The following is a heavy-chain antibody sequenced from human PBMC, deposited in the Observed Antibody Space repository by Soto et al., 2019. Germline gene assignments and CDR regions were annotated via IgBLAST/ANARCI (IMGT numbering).Heavy chain of an antibody. CDR2: IKSEKDGGTT. D-gene: IGHD3-10*01. Sequence: EEQLVESGGGLVKPGGSLRLSCAASGFAFNTAWMSWVRQAPGKGLEWVGRIKSEKDGGTTDYAAPVKGIFTISRDDSKNTLYLQMDSLKTEDTAVYYWSTEWHYCLNSWGQGTLVTISA. CDR3: STEWHYCLNS. V-gene: IGHV3-15*01. CDR1: GFAFNTAW. J-gene: IGHJ4*02.